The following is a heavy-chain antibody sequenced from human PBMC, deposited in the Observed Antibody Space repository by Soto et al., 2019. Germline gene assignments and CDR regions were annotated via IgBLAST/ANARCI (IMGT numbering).Heavy chain of an antibody. CDR2: IDPNSGGT. J-gene: IGHJ6*01. CDR1: GYTFTGYY. CDR3: ARDMGIVATDYYYGMDV. V-gene: IGHV1-2*04. Sequence: PSLKVSCKASGYTFTGYYMHWVRQSPGQGLEWMGWIDPNSGGTNYAQKFQGWVTMTRDTSISTAYMEMMRLRCDDTDVYYCARDMGIVATDYYYGMDVWGQGTMVTVSS. D-gene: IGHD5-12*01.